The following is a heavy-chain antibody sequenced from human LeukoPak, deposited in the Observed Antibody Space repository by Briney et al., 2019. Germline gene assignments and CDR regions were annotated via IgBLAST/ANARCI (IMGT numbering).Heavy chain of an antibody. D-gene: IGHD2-2*01. V-gene: IGHV3-53*01. J-gene: IGHJ4*02. Sequence: GGSLRLSCAASGFTVSSNYMIWVRQAPGKGLEWVSVIYSGGSTYYADSVKGRFTISRDNSKNTLYLQMNSLRAEDTAVYYCAKDLSVVPAAMPPDYWGQGTLVTVSS. CDR1: GFTVSSNY. CDR2: IYSGGST. CDR3: AKDLSVVPAAMPPDY.